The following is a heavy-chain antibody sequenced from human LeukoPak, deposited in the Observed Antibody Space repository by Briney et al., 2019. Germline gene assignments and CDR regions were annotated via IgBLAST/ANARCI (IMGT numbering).Heavy chain of an antibody. D-gene: IGHD3-10*01. V-gene: IGHV3-21*01. Sequence: AGGSLRLSCAASGFTFSSYSMNWVRQAPGKGLEWVSSISSSSSYIYYADPVKGRFTISRDDAKNSLYLQMNSLRAEDTAVYYCARSHASYYYNYYYYGMDVWGQGTTVTVSS. CDR1: GFTFSSYS. CDR3: ARSHASYYYNYYYYGMDV. J-gene: IGHJ6*02. CDR2: ISSSSSYI.